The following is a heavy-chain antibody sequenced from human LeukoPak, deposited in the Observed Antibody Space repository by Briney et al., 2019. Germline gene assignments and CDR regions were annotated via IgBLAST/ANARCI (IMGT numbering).Heavy chain of an antibody. Sequence: GGSLRLSCSASGFSFSDNNMNWFRQAPGKGLEWISSISGRAINVYYGDSVKGRFSISRDNAMNSVFLQMNSLGVDDTAVYYCGRAFPRHRTASAGDLWGQGTLVTVSS. CDR1: GFSFSDNN. D-gene: IGHD3-16*01. CDR2: ISGRAINV. J-gene: IGHJ4*02. V-gene: IGHV3-21*01. CDR3: GRAFPRHRTASAGDL.